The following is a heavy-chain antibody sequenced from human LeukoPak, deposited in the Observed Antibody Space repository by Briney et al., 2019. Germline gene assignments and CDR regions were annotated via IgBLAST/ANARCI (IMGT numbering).Heavy chain of an antibody. CDR2: IYTSGST. CDR3: AREGIVVVTL. J-gene: IGHJ4*02. V-gene: IGHV4-61*02. Sequence: PSETLSLTCTVSGGSISSGSYYWSWIRQPAGKGLEWIGRIYTSGSTNYNPSLKSRVTISVDTSKNQFSLKLSSVTAADTAVYYCAREGIVVVTLWGQGTPVTASS. CDR1: GGSISSGSYY. D-gene: IGHD3-22*01.